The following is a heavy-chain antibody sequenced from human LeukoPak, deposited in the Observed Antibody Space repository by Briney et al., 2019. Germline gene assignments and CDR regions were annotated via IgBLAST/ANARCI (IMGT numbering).Heavy chain of an antibody. CDR1: GFTFSIYA. D-gene: IGHD3-16*01. CDR2: ISGSGGST. J-gene: IGHJ6*03. CDR3: ARGGIYIPPYYYYYMDV. V-gene: IGHV3-23*01. Sequence: PGGSLRLSCAASGFTFSIYAMSWVRQAPGKGLEWVSAISGSGGSTYYADSVKGRFTISRDNSKNTLYLQMNSLRAEDTAVYYCARGGIYIPPYYYYYMDVWGRGTTVTVSS.